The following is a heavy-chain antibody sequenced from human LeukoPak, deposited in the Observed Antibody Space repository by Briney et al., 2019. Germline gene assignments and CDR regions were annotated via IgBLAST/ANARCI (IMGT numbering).Heavy chain of an antibody. CDR3: ARARGWELLGGGSLMAFDI. J-gene: IGHJ3*02. CDR1: GYTFTGYY. CDR2: INPSTGGT. V-gene: IGHV1-2*02. Sequence: GASVKVSCKASGYTFTGYYMHWVRQAPGQGLEWMGWINPSTGGTNYAQKLQGRVTMTRDTSMTTAYMELSRLGSDDTAVYYCARARGWELLGGGSLMAFDIWGQGTVVTVSS. D-gene: IGHD1-26*01.